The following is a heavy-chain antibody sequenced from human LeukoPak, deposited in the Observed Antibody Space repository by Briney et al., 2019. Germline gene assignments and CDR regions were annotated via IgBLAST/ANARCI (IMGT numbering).Heavy chain of an antibody. D-gene: IGHD6-13*01. V-gene: IGHV4-59*01. CDR3: AREPGIAALDY. CDR1: GGSISSYC. Sequence: SETLSLTCTVSGGSISSYCWSWIRQPPGKGLEWIGYIYYSGSTNYNPSLKSRVTISVDTSKNQFSLKLSSVTAADTAVYYCAREPGIAALDYWGQGTLVTVSS. CDR2: IYYSGST. J-gene: IGHJ4*02.